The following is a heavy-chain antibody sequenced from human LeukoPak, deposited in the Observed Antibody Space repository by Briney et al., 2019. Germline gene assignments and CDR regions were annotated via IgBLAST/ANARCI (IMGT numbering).Heavy chain of an antibody. CDR1: GGSISSSSYY. D-gene: IGHD5-12*01. V-gene: IGHV4-39*07. CDR3: ARDEVATMDDAFDI. Sequence: SETLSLTCTVSGGSISSSSYYWGWIRQPRGKGLEWIESIYYSGSTYDNPAPKSRVTISVDTSKTQFSLKLSSVTAADTAVYYCARDEVATMDDAFDIWGQGTMVTVSS. CDR2: IYYSGST. J-gene: IGHJ3*02.